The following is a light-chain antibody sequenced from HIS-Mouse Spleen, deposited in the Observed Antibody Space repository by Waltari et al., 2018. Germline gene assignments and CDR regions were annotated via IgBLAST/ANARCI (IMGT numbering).Light chain of an antibody. CDR2: KES. CDR3: QSADSSGTYHVV. J-gene: IGLJ2*01. V-gene: IGLV3-25*03. CDR1: ALPKQY. Sequence: SYELTQPPSVSVSPGQTARITCSGDALPKQYAYWYQQKPGQAPVLVISKESERPSGIPERFSGSSSGTTVTLTISGVQAEDEADYYCQSADSSGTYHVVFGGGTKLTVL.